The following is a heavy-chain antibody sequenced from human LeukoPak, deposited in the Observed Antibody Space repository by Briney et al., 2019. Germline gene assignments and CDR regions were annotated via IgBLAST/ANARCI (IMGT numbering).Heavy chain of an antibody. D-gene: IGHD3-10*01. CDR2: IIPIFDTA. V-gene: IGHV1-69*13. Sequence: GASVKVSCKASGGTFSSYAISWVRQAPGQGLEWMGGIIPIFDTANYAQKFQGRVTITADESTSTAYMELSSLRSEDTAVYYCARRGLLWFGELLSDSYYYGMDVWGQGTTVTVSS. CDR3: ARRGLLWFGELLSDSYYYGMDV. J-gene: IGHJ6*02. CDR1: GGTFSSYA.